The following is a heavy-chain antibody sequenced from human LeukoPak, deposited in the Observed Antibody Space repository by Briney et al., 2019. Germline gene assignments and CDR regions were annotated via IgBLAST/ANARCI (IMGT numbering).Heavy chain of an antibody. V-gene: IGHV3-21*01. Sequence: GGSLRLSCVGSGFAFNSYTITWVRQAPGKGLEWVSSITSTSAYRQYADSVRGRFTISRDNANNSLYLQMNSLGAEDTAVYHCARVTAGATTLNYYYYFMDVWGKGTTVIVSS. J-gene: IGHJ6*03. CDR2: ITSTSAYR. CDR3: ARVTAGATTLNYYYYFMDV. CDR1: GFAFNSYT. D-gene: IGHD1-26*01.